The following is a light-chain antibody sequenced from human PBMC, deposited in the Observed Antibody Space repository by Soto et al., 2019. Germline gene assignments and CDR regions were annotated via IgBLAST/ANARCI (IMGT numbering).Light chain of an antibody. CDR1: SSNIGAGYD. CDR3: QSYDSSLSGYV. J-gene: IGLJ1*01. Sequence: QSVLTQPPSVSGAPGQMVTISCTGSSSNIGAGYDVHWYQQLPGTTPKLLIFINSNRPSGVPDRFSGSKSGTSASLAITGLQAEDEAHYYCQSYDSSLSGYVFGTGTKVTVL. V-gene: IGLV1-40*01. CDR2: INS.